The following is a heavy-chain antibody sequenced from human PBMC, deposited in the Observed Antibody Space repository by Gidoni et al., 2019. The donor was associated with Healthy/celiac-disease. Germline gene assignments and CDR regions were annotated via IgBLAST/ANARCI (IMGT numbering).Heavy chain of an antibody. V-gene: IGHV4-39*07. CDR1: GGSISSSSYY. Sequence: QLQLQESGPGLVKPSETLSLTCTVSGGSISSSSYYWGWIRQPPGKGLEWIGSIYYSGSTYYNPSLKSRVTISVDTSKNQFSLKLSSVTAADTAVYYCARGGYYDILTGYYSGAFDIWGQGTMVTVSS. CDR2: IYYSGST. CDR3: ARGGYYDILTGYYSGAFDI. D-gene: IGHD3-9*01. J-gene: IGHJ3*02.